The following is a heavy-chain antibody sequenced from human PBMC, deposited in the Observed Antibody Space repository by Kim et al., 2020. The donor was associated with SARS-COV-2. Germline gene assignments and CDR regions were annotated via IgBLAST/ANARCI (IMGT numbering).Heavy chain of an antibody. Sequence: GGSLRLSCAASGFTFSSYAMTWVRQAPGKGLEWVSTISGSGGSTYYADSVKGRFTISRDNSKYTLYLQIYSLRAEDTAVYYCARDSYYYDVSGRDGYYFDYWGQGTLVTVSS. CDR1: GFTFSSYA. D-gene: IGHD3-22*01. CDR2: ISGSGGST. V-gene: IGHV3-23*01. J-gene: IGHJ4*02. CDR3: ARDSYYYDVSGRDGYYFDY.